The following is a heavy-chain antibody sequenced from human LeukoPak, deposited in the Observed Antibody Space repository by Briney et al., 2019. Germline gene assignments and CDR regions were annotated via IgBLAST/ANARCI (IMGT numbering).Heavy chain of an antibody. J-gene: IGHJ5*02. CDR3: ARGKEMATISRGFDP. Sequence: ASVKVSCKASGYTFTSYDINWVRQTTGQGLEWMGWMNPNSGNTGYAQKFQGRVTMTRNTSISTAYMELSSLRSEDTAVYYCARGKEMATISRGFDPWGQGTLVTVSS. D-gene: IGHD5-24*01. V-gene: IGHV1-8*01. CDR2: MNPNSGNT. CDR1: GYTFTSYD.